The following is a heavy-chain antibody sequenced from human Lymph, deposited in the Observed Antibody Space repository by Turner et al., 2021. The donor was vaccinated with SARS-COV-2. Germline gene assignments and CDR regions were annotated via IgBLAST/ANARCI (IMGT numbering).Heavy chain of an antibody. CDR2: INPNSGGT. V-gene: IGHV1-2*02. CDR1: GYTFPGYY. Sequence: QVQLVQSGAELKKPGSSVKVSCKASGYTFPGYYVHWVRQAPGQGREWMGWINPNSGGTDYAQNFQGRVTMTRDTSISTAYMELSRLSSDETAVYYCARSLGYSSGWYGDAFDIWGLGTMVTVSS. D-gene: IGHD6-19*01. J-gene: IGHJ3*02. CDR3: ARSLGYSSGWYGDAFDI.